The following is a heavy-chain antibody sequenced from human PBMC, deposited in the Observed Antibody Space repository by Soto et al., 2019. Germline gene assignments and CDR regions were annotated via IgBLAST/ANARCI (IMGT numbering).Heavy chain of an antibody. Sequence: PGGSLRLSCAASGFTFSGSAMHWVRQASGKGLEWVGRIRSKANSYATAYAASVKGRSTISRDDSKNTAYLQMNSLKTEDTAVYYCTSTTPFIAVAGPSGMDVWGQGTTVTVSS. CDR3: TSTTPFIAVAGPSGMDV. D-gene: IGHD6-19*01. CDR2: IRSKANSYAT. CDR1: GFTFSGSA. J-gene: IGHJ6*02. V-gene: IGHV3-73*01.